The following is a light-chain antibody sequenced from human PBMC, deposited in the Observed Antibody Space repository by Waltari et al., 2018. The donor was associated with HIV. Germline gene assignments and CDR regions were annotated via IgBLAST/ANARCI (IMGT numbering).Light chain of an antibody. CDR2: RNT. CDR3: DVWDRATGG. V-gene: IGLV3-9*01. J-gene: IGLJ1*01. CDR1: NIGSKN. Sequence: SYELTQPLSVSVALGQTARITCGGDNIGSKNVHWYQQKPGQAPVLVIYRNTIRPSGIPERFSGSNAGNTATLTITSAQVGDEADYCWDVWDRATGGFGTGTTVTVL.